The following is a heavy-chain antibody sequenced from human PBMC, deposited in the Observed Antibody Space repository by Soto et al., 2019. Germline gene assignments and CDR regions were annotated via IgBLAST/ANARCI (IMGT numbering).Heavy chain of an antibody. CDR3: ASYLLGAAGTFDY. V-gene: IGHV4-39*01. CDR2: IYYSGST. D-gene: IGHD6-13*01. Sequence: QLQLQESGPGLVKLSETLSLTCTVSGGSISSSSYYWGWIRQPPGKGLEWIGIIYYSGSTYYNPSLNSRVTISVDTSKNQFSLKLSSVTAADTAVYYCASYLLGAAGTFDYWGQGTLVTVSS. CDR1: GGSISSSSYY. J-gene: IGHJ4*02.